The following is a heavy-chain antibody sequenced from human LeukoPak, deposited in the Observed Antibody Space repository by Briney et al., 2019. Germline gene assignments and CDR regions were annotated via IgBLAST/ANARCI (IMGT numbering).Heavy chain of an antibody. CDR2: IIPILGIA. V-gene: IGHV1-69*04. CDR1: GGTFSSYA. CDR3: ARIVGAADDGDY. J-gene: IGHJ4*02. D-gene: IGHD1-26*01. Sequence: SVKVSCKASGGTFSSYAISWLRQAPGQGLEWMGRIIPILGIANYAQKFQGRVTITADKSTSTAYMELSSLRSEDTAVYYCARIVGAADDGDYWGQGTLVTVSS.